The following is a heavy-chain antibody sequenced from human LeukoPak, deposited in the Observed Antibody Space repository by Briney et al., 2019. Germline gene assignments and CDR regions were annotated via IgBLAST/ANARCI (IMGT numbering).Heavy chain of an antibody. CDR1: GFTFSSNY. Sequence: PGGSLRLSCAASGFTFSSNYMSWVRQAPGKGLEWVSVIYSGGSTYYSDSVKGRFTISRDNSKNTLYLQMNSLRAEDTAVYYCARDLLTGYYRYFDYWGQGTLVTVSS. D-gene: IGHD3-9*01. CDR3: ARDLLTGYYRYFDY. CDR2: IYSGGST. V-gene: IGHV3-53*01. J-gene: IGHJ4*02.